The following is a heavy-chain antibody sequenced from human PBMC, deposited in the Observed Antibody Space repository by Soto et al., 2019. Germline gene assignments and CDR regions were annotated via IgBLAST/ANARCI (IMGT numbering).Heavy chain of an antibody. CDR1: GYTFSNYG. V-gene: IGHV1-69*13. CDR2: IIPIFGTA. CDR3: ARDPVRRGYYYYYGMDV. J-gene: IGHJ6*02. D-gene: IGHD3-10*01. Sequence: EASVKVSCKSSGYTFSNYGITWVRQAPGQGLEWMGGIIPIFGTANYAQKFQGRVTITADESTSTAYMELSSLRSEDTAVYYCARDPVRRGYYYYYGMDVWGQGTTVTVSS.